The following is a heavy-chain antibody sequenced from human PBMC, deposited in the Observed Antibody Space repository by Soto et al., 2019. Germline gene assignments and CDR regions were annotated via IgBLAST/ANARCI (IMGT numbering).Heavy chain of an antibody. J-gene: IGHJ3*02. D-gene: IGHD3-22*01. CDR3: ASQAYYYDSSGYPNAFDI. CDR1: GYSFTSYW. V-gene: IGHV5-51*01. CDR2: IYPGDSDT. Sequence: PGESLKISCKGSGYSFTSYWIGWVRQMTGKGLEWMGIIYPGDSDTRYSPSFQGQVTISADKSISTAYLQWSSLKASDTAMYYCASQAYYYDSSGYPNAFDIWGQGTMVTVSS.